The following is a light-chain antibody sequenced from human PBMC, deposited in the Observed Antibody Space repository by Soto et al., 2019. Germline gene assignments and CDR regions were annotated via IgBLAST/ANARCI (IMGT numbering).Light chain of an antibody. V-gene: IGKV2-30*01. CDR1: QSLVSSDGNIY. CDR2: KVS. Sequence: DVLMTQSPVSLPVTPGQPASISCRSSQSLVSSDGNIYLNWFHQRPGQSPRRLIYKVSNRDSGVPDRFSGSGSGTDFTLRIIGVEAEDVGVYYCMQGTHWPPTFGQGTKVEIK. J-gene: IGKJ1*01. CDR3: MQGTHWPPT.